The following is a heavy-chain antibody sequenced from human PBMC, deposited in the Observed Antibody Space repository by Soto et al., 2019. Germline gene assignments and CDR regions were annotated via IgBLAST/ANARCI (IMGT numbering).Heavy chain of an antibody. D-gene: IGHD4-17*01. V-gene: IGHV1-69*13. CDR2: IILPFGTP. J-gene: IGHJ4*02. CDR3: ARGPDYAGYSHD. CDR1: GGTFSNQA. Sequence: QVRLVQSGAEVKKPGSSVKVSCKASGGTFSNQAINWVRQAPGQGPEWMGVIILPFGTPNYAQRFQGRVTITADEAMTTAYMELNGLRSEDTAVYYCARGPDYAGYSHDLGQGSLVTVSS.